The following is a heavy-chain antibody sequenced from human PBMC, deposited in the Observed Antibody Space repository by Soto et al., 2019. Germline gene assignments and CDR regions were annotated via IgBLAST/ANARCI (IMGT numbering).Heavy chain of an antibody. D-gene: IGHD4-4*01. CDR3: ARASNYPYYYYYMDV. Sequence: ASVKVSCKASGGTFSSYTISWVRQAPGQGLEWMGRIIPILGIANYAQKFQGRVTITADKSTSTAYMELSSLRSEDTAVYYCARASNYPYYYYYMDVWGKGTTVTVSS. J-gene: IGHJ6*03. V-gene: IGHV1-69*02. CDR1: GGTFSSYT. CDR2: IIPILGIA.